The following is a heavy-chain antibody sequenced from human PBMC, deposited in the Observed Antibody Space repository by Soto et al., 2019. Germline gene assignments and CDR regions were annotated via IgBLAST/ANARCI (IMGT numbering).Heavy chain of an antibody. CDR1: GFTFSSYG. Sequence: PGGSLRLSCAASGFTFSSYGMHWVRQAPGKGLEWVAVISYDGSNKYYADSVKGRFTISRDNSKNTLYLQMNSLRAEDTAVYYCAKDVAMVVAASEIYYYYGMDVWGQGTTVTVSS. V-gene: IGHV3-30*18. J-gene: IGHJ6*02. CDR2: ISYDGSNK. D-gene: IGHD2-15*01. CDR3: AKDVAMVVAASEIYYYYGMDV.